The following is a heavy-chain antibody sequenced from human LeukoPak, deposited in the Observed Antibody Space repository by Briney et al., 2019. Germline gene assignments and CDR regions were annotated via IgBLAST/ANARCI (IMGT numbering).Heavy chain of an antibody. CDR3: AKAYYYGSGNPGNYFDY. CDR2: ISGNRGST. D-gene: IGHD3-10*01. Sequence: GGSLRLSCAASGFTFSSYAMSWVRQAPGKGLEWVSAISGNRGSTYYADSVKGRFTISRDNSKNTLYLQMNSLRAEDTAVYYCAKAYYYGSGNPGNYFDYWGQGTLVTVSS. V-gene: IGHV3-23*01. CDR1: GFTFSSYA. J-gene: IGHJ4*02.